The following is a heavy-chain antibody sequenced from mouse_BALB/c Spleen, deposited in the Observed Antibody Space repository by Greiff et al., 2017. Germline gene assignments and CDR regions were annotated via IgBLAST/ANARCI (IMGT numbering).Heavy chain of an antibody. CDR1: GFSLTSYG. CDR3: ARDTGRYGYCDFDV. Sequence: QVQLKESGPGLVAPSQSLSITCTVSGFSLTSYGVHWVRQPPGKGLEWLGVIWAGGSTNYNSALMSRLSISKDNSKSQVFLKMNSLQTDDTAMYYCARDTGRYGYCDFDVWGAGTTVTVSS. CDR2: IWAGGST. J-gene: IGHJ1*01. V-gene: IGHV2-9*02. D-gene: IGHD1-1*02.